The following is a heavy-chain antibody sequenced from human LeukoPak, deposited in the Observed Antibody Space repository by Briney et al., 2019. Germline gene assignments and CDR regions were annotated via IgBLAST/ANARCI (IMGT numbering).Heavy chain of an antibody. J-gene: IGHJ6*02. Sequence: SVTVSCKASGGTFSSYAISWVRQAPGQGLEWMGGIIPIFGTANYAQKFQGRVTITADESTSTAYMELSSLRSDDTAVYYCARDFGYCSSTSCYYYYGMDVWGQGTTVTVSS. CDR3: ARDFGYCSSTSCYYYYGMDV. D-gene: IGHD2-2*03. CDR1: GGTFSSYA. V-gene: IGHV1-69*13. CDR2: IIPIFGTA.